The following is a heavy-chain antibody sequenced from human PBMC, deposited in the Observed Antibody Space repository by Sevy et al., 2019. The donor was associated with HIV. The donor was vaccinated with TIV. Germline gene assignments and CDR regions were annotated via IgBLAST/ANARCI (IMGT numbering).Heavy chain of an antibody. V-gene: IGHV3-48*02. J-gene: IGHJ5*02. CDR1: GFTFSSYS. D-gene: IGHD2-2*01. Sequence: GGSLRLSCAASGFTFSSYSMNWVRQAPGKGLEWVSYISSSSSTIYYADSVKGRFTISRDNAKNSLYLQMNSLRDEDTAVYYYARGYCSSTSCYWENWFDPWGQGTLVTVSS. CDR3: ARGYCSSTSCYWENWFDP. CDR2: ISSSSSTI.